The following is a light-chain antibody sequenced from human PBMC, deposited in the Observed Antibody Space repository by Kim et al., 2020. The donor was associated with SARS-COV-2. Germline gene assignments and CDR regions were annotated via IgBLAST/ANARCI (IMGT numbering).Light chain of an antibody. Sequence: SPGERATLSSRASHTGTSNYLAWYQQKPGQAPRLLIDGASSRATGIPDRFSGSGSGTDFTLTISRLEPEDFAVYYCQQYGSSPATFGQGTKVDIK. CDR1: HTGTSNY. CDR2: GAS. V-gene: IGKV3-20*01. J-gene: IGKJ1*01. CDR3: QQYGSSPAT.